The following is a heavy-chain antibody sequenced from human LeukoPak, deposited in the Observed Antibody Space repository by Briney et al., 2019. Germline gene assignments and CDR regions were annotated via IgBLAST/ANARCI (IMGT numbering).Heavy chain of an antibody. CDR1: GGSISSYY. V-gene: IGHV4-59*01. CDR2: IYYSGST. J-gene: IGHJ3*02. CDR3: GRLGSPQGYGGNKAFDI. Sequence: SETLSLTCTVSGGSISSYYWSWIRQPPGKGLEWIGYIYYSGSTNFNPSLKSRVTISVDTSKNQFSLKLSSVTAADTAVYYCGRLGSPQGYGGNKAFDIWGHGTMVTVSS. D-gene: IGHD4-23*01.